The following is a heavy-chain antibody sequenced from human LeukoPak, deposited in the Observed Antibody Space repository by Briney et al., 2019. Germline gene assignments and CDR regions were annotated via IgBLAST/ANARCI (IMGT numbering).Heavy chain of an antibody. V-gene: IGHV4-38-2*02. Sequence: ASETLSLTCTVSGYSISSGYYWGWIRQPPGKGLEWIGSIYHSGSTNNNPSLKSRVTISVDTSKNQFSLKLSSVTAADTAVYYCARRVSEVLYLDLPYDAFGIWGQGTMVTVSS. CDR1: GYSISSGYY. CDR2: IYHSGST. J-gene: IGHJ3*02. CDR3: ARRVSEVLYLDLPYDAFGI. D-gene: IGHD2-15*01.